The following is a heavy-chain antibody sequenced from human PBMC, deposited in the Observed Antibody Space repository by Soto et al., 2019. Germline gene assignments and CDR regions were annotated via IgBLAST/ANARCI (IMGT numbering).Heavy chain of an antibody. CDR2: IDLSASYT. CDR1: GYSFTSYW. CDR3: ARHDIVVVTAFDI. J-gene: IGHJ3*02. V-gene: IGHV5-10-1*01. D-gene: IGHD2-21*02. Sequence: GESLKISCKGSGYSFTSYWISWVRQMPGKGLEWMGRIDLSASYTNYSPSFQGHVTISADKSISTAYLQWSSLKASDTAMYYCARHDIVVVTAFDIWGQGTMVTVS.